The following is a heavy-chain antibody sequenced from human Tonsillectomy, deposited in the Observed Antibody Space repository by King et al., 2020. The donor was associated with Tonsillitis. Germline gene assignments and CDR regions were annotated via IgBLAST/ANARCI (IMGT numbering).Heavy chain of an antibody. CDR2: ISSSSSTI. CDR1: GFTFSSCS. Sequence: VQLVESGGGLVQPGGSLRLSCAASGFTFSSCSMNWVRQAPGKGLEWVSYISSSSSTIYYTDSVKGRFTISRDNAKNSLYLQMNSLRVEDTAVYYCARDYYGSGSTPRPFDPWGQGTLVTVSS. V-gene: IGHV3-48*01. D-gene: IGHD3-10*01. J-gene: IGHJ5*02. CDR3: ARDYYGSGSTPRPFDP.